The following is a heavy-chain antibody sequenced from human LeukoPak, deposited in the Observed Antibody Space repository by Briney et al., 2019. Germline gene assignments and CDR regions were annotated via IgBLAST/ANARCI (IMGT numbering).Heavy chain of an antibody. Sequence: GGSLRLSCAASGFTFSSYAMTWVREAPGKGLEWVSAISGSGGSTYYADSVKGRFTISRDNSKNTLFLQMNSLRAEDTAVYYCAKRRGLELLYYYYMDVWGKGTTVTVSS. CDR1: GFTFSSYA. CDR3: AKRRGLELLYYYYMDV. CDR2: ISGSGGST. J-gene: IGHJ6*03. V-gene: IGHV3-23*01. D-gene: IGHD1-7*01.